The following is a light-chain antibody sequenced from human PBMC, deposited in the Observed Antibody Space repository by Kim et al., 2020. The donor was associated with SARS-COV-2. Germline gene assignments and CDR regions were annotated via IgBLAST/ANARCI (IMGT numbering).Light chain of an antibody. CDR1: KLGDRY. J-gene: IGLJ2*01. Sequence: SYELTQPPSVSVSPGQTATITCSGDKLGDRYSTWYQLRPGQSPLVVIYQSVKRPSGIPARFSGSNSGSTATLTISGAQALDVADYFCQARDGAAGVVFGGGTQLTVL. CDR2: QSV. CDR3: QARDGAAGVV. V-gene: IGLV3-1*01.